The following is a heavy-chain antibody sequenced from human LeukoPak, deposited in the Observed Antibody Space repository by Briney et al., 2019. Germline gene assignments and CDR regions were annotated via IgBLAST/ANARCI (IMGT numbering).Heavy chain of an antibody. D-gene: IGHD5-24*01. Sequence: PGGSLRLSCAASGFTFSSHAMHWVRQAPGKGLEWVAVISYDGSNKYYADSVKGRFTISRDNSKNTLYLQMNSLRAEDTAVYYCARDHGYDYYYGMDVWGQGTTVTVSS. J-gene: IGHJ6*02. CDR1: GFTFSSHA. V-gene: IGHV3-30*04. CDR3: ARDHGYDYYYGMDV. CDR2: ISYDGSNK.